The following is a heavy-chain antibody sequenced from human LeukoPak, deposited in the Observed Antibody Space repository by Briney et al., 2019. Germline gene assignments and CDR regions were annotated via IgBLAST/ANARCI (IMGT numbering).Heavy chain of an antibody. D-gene: IGHD3-3*01. V-gene: IGHV4-59*01. CDR3: ARTITIFGVVKPDAFDI. J-gene: IGHJ3*02. CDR2: IYYSGST. Sequence: SETLSLTCTVSGGSISSYYWSWVRQHPGKGLEWIGYIYYSGSTNYNPSLKSRVTISVDTSKNQFSLKLSSVTAADTAVYYCARTITIFGVVKPDAFDIWGQGTMVTVSS. CDR1: GGSISSYY.